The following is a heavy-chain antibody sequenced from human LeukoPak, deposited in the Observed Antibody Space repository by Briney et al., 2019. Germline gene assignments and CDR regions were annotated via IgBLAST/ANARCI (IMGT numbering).Heavy chain of an antibody. D-gene: IGHD3-10*01. J-gene: IGHJ4*02. Sequence: GGSLRLSCAASGFTFSTYAMSWVRQAPGKGLEWVSGINNNGDETYYADSVKGRFTISRDNSKNTLYLQMNSLTAEDTAVYYCSKAPYYVLPCFDYWGQGTLVTVSS. CDR3: SKAPYYVLPCFDY. CDR1: GFTFSTYA. V-gene: IGHV3-23*01. CDR2: INNNGDET.